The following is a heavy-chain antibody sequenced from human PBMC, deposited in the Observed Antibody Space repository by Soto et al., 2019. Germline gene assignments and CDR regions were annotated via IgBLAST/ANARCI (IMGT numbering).Heavy chain of an antibody. CDR2: INPSGGST. CDR1: GYTFTSYY. D-gene: IGHD5-12*01. CDR3: ARVIAVGTIRRQHAFDI. Sequence: QVQLVQSGAEVKKPGASVKVSCKASGYTFTSYYMHWVRQAPGQGLEGMGIINPSGGSTSYAQKFQGIVTMTRDTSTSTVYMELSSLRSEDTAVYYCARVIAVGTIRRQHAFDIWGQGTMVTVSS. J-gene: IGHJ3*02. V-gene: IGHV1-46*01.